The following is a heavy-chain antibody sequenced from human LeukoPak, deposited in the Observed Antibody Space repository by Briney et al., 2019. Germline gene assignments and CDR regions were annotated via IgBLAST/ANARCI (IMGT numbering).Heavy chain of an antibody. CDR3: ANDKDWNPGSAFDI. V-gene: IGHV3-9*01. Sequence: GGSLRLSCAASGFTFDDYAMHWVRQAPGKGLEWVSGISWNSGSIGYADSVKGRFTISRDNANNSLYLQMNSLRAEDTALYYCANDKDWNPGSAFDIWGQGTMVTVSS. D-gene: IGHD1-1*01. CDR1: GFTFDDYA. CDR2: ISWNSGSI. J-gene: IGHJ3*02.